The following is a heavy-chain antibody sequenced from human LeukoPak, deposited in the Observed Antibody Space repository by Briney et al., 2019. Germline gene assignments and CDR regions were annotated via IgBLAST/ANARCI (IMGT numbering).Heavy chain of an antibody. D-gene: IGHD2-21*02. CDR2: INLHSGGT. J-gene: IGHJ1*01. CDR3: AREPPAYCSPDCYALGN. CDR1: GYTFTAYY. V-gene: IGHV1-2*02. Sequence: EASVTVSCKASGYTFTAYYMHWVRQAPGQGPEWMGWINLHSGGTNYARNFQGRVTMTRDTAITTAYMELTRLTSNDTAVYYCAREPPAYCSPDCYALGNWGQGTLVTVSS.